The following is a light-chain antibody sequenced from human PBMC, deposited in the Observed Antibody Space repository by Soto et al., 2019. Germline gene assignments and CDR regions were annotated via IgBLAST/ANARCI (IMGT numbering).Light chain of an antibody. CDR3: ISSSSSSPVV. J-gene: IGLJ2*01. V-gene: IGLV2-14*01. CDR1: SSDVGGYNY. CDR2: EVS. Sequence: QSVLTQPASVSGSPGQSITISCTGTSSDVGGYNYVSWYQQHPGKAPKLMIYEVSNRPSGVSNRFSGSKSGNTASLTISGLEDEDEDDYYCISSSSSSPVVFGGGTKLTVL.